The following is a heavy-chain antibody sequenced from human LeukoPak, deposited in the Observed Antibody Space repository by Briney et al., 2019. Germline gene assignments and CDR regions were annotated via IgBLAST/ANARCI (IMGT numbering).Heavy chain of an antibody. D-gene: IGHD6-6*01. CDR2: ISGSGSTI. Sequence: PGGSLRLSCAASGFTFSDYYMSWIRHAPGKGLEWVSYISGSGSTIYYADSVKGRFTISRDNAKNSLYLQMNSLRAEDTALYYCARDWTEYSSSSRFDYWGQGTLVTVSS. V-gene: IGHV3-11*01. J-gene: IGHJ4*02. CDR3: ARDWTEYSSSSRFDY. CDR1: GFTFSDYY.